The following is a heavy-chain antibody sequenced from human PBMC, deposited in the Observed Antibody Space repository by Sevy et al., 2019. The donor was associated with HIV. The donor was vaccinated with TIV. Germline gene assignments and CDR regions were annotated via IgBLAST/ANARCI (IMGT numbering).Heavy chain of an antibody. J-gene: IGHJ4*02. CDR2: IKQDESEI. Sequence: GRSLRLSCAVSGFPFSNYWMSWVRQAPGKGLEWVANIKQDESEIYNVDSVKGRFTISRDNAKNSVSLQMNSLGAEDTAVYYCARGPNYGDRTDYFEYWGQGILVTVSS. V-gene: IGHV3-7*01. CDR3: ARGPNYGDRTDYFEY. CDR1: GFPFSNYW. D-gene: IGHD4-17*01.